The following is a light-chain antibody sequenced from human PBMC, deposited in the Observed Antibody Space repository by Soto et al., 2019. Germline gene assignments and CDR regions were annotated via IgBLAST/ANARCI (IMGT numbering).Light chain of an antibody. Sequence: EIVMTQSPATLSVSPGERATLSCRASQSVRNNLAWYQQKPGQAPRLLIYHASTGATSIPARFSGIGSGTDLTLTISSVQSEEFAVYYCQQYNEWPLTFGGGTKVEIK. CDR1: QSVRNN. CDR3: QQYNEWPLT. J-gene: IGKJ4*01. V-gene: IGKV3-15*01. CDR2: HAS.